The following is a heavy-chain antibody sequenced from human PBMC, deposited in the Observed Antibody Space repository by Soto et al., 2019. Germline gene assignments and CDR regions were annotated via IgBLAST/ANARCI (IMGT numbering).Heavy chain of an antibody. D-gene: IGHD2-15*01. CDR3: ARDLDQGCSGGSCYSTGAFDI. V-gene: IGHV3-7*01. Sequence: PGGSLRLSCAASGFTFSRYWMSWVRQAPGKGLEWVANIKEDGNEKYYVDSVKGRFTISRDNAKNSLYLQMNSLRAEDTAVYYCARDLDQGCSGGSCYSTGAFDIWGQRTVVTVSS. CDR1: GFTFSRYW. CDR2: IKEDGNEK. J-gene: IGHJ3*02.